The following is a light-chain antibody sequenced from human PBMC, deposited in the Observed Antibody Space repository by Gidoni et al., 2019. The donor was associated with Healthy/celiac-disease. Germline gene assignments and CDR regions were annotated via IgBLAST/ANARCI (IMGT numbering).Light chain of an antibody. CDR1: QSVSSSY. CDR2: GAS. J-gene: IGKJ1*01. Sequence: EIVLTQSPGTLFLSPGERATLSCRASQSVSSSYLAWYQQKPGQAPRLLIYGASSRATGIPDRFSGSGSGTDFTLTISRLEPEDFAVYYCQQYGSSPGTFGQXTKVEIK. V-gene: IGKV3-20*01. CDR3: QQYGSSPGT.